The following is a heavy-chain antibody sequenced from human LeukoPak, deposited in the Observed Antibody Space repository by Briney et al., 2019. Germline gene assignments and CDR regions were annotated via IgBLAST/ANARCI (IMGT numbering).Heavy chain of an antibody. CDR2: IYYSGST. V-gene: IGHV4-39*07. Sequence: PSQTLSLTCTVAGGSISRAGHYWGWIRQPPGKGLEWIGSIYYSGSTYYNPSLKSRVTISVDTSKNQFSLKLSSVTAADTAVYYCAQNSVVRGVRRHGMDVWGQGTTVTVSS. CDR3: AQNSVVRGVRRHGMDV. D-gene: IGHD3-10*01. J-gene: IGHJ6*02. CDR1: GGSISRAGHY.